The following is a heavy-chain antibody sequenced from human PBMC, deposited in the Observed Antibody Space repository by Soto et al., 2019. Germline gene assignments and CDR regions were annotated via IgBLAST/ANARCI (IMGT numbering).Heavy chain of an antibody. D-gene: IGHD1-26*01. CDR2: FYYSGST. Sequence: QVRLQESGPGLVKPSETLSLSCLVSGDSVGNGPYYWSWIRQSPGEGLEWIAYFYYSGSTNVNPSLESRVNISIDMSKNQFFLEMRSVTAADAVVYFCARVGSSCHSGGCYYYYGLGVWGQGTTVAISS. V-gene: IGHV4-61*01. CDR3: ARVGSSCHSGGCYYYYGLGV. CDR1: GDSVGNGPYY. J-gene: IGHJ6*02.